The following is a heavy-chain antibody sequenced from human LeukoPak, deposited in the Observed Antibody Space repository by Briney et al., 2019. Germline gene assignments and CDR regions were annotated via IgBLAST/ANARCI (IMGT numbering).Heavy chain of an antibody. J-gene: IGHJ6*03. CDR1: GFTFSNAW. V-gene: IGHV3-15*01. CDR2: IKSKTDSGTT. CDR3: TRSASHYYYYYMDV. Sequence: GGSLRLSCAASGFTFSNAWMSWVRQAPGKGLEWVGRIKSKTDSGTTDYAAPVKGRFTISRDDSKNTLYLQMNSLKTEDTAVYYCTRSASHYYYYYMDVWGKGTTVTVSS. D-gene: IGHD2-2*01.